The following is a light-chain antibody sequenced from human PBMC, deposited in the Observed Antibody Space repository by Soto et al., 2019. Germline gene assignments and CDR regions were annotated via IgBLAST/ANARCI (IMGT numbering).Light chain of an antibody. V-gene: IGLV2-11*01. J-gene: IGLJ6*01. CDR3: CSYAGTYIGYV. CDR1: SSDFGDSKS. CDR2: DVT. Sequence: QSALTQPRSVSGSAGQSVTISCTGTSSDFGDSKSVSWFQHHPGKAPKLMIYDVTKRPSGVPDRFSGSKSGNTASLSISGLQAEDEADYYCCSYAGTYIGYVFGSETKLTVL.